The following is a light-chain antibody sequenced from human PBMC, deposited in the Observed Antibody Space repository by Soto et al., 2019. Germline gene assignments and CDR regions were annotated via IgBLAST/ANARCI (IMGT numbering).Light chain of an antibody. CDR2: GAS. Sequence: EIVMTQSPGTLSVSPGERATLSCRASQTITSNFLAWYQLKPAQAPRLLIYGASTRATGIPDRFSGDGSVTHFTLTISRLEAEDFVMYYCQQYGSSPITFGQGTRLEIK. J-gene: IGKJ5*01. V-gene: IGKV3-20*01. CDR1: QTITSNF. CDR3: QQYGSSPIT.